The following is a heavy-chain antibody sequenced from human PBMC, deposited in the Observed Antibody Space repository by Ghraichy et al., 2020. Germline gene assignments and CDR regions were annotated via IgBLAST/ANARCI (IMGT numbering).Heavy chain of an antibody. CDR1: GYTFTNYY. CDR3: ARDLGSSPFHGYYFDY. CDR2: INTSGGST. Sequence: ASVKVSCKTSGYTFTNYYMHWVRQAPGQGLEWMAIINTSGGSTTYAQEFQGRLTMTRDTSTSTVFMELTSLRSDDTAVYYCARDLGSSPFHGYYFDYWGQGTLITVSS. D-gene: IGHD6-6*01. V-gene: IGHV1-46*03. J-gene: IGHJ4*02.